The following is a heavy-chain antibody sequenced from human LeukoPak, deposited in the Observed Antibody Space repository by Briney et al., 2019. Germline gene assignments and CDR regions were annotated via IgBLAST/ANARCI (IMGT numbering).Heavy chain of an antibody. Sequence: GWSLRLSCAASGYTFSSNNMNWVRQVPGKGLEWVSYISSVGNNVQYADAVKGRFTISRDNARNSLYLQMDSLRVEDTAVYYCAKDLYGYWGQGTLVTVSS. CDR2: ISSVGNNV. CDR1: GYTFSSNN. D-gene: IGHD3-10*01. CDR3: AKDLYGY. V-gene: IGHV3-48*04. J-gene: IGHJ4*02.